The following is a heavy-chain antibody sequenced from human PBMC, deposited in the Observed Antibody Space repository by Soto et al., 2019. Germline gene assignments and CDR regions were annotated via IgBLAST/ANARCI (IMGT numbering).Heavy chain of an antibody. J-gene: IGHJ6*02. Sequence: ASVKVSCKASGYTFTSYGISWVRQAPGQGLEWMGWISAYNGNTNYAQKLQGRVTMTTDTSTSTAYMELRSLRSDDTAVYYCARDGRVQLWRAEQDHYYYYAMDVWGQGTTVTVSS. CDR1: GYTFTSYG. D-gene: IGHD5-18*01. CDR3: ARDGRVQLWRAEQDHYYYYAMDV. V-gene: IGHV1-18*01. CDR2: ISAYNGNT.